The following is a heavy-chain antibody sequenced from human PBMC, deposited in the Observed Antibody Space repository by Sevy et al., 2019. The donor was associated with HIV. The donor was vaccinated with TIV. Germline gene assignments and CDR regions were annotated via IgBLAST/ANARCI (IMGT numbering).Heavy chain of an antibody. D-gene: IGHD2-15*01. J-gene: IGHJ6*03. CDR1: GFTLSSYD. CDR3: ARDYQDIVVVVAAIFLGDYMDV. V-gene: IGHV3-30-3*01. CDR2: ISDDGSNK. Sequence: GGSLRLSCAASGFTLSSYDMHWVRQAPGKGLEWVAVISDDGSNKYYAYSVKGRFTISRDNSKNTLYLQMNSLRAEDTAVYYCARDYQDIVVVVAAIFLGDYMDVWGKGTTVTVSS.